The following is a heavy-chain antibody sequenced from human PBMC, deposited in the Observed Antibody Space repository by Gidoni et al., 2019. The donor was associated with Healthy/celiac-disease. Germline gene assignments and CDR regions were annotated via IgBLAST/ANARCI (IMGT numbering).Heavy chain of an antibody. CDR2: INPSGGRT. Sequence: QLQLVQSGAEVKKPGASVKVSGKATGYTFTSHSMHWVRPAPGQGLEWMGIINPSGGRTSYAQKFQGRVTMARDTSTSRVYMELSSLRSEDTAVYYCASGRNRNWFDPWGQGTLVTVSS. CDR1: GYTFTSHS. CDR3: ASGRNRNWFDP. J-gene: IGHJ5*02. V-gene: IGHV1-46*01. D-gene: IGHD1-1*01.